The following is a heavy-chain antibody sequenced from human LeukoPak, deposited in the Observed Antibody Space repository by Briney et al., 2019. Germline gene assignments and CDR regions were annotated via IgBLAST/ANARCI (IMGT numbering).Heavy chain of an antibody. CDR1: GFTFSSNY. V-gene: IGHV3-66*01. CDR3: ARVAGATHLYYYYGMDV. Sequence: PGRSLRLSCAASGFTFSSNYMSWVRQAPGKGLEWVSVIYSGGSTYYADSVKGRFTISRDNSKNTLYLQMNSLRAEDTAVYYCARVAGATHLYYYYGMDVWGQGTTVTVSS. D-gene: IGHD1-26*01. CDR2: IYSGGST. J-gene: IGHJ6*02.